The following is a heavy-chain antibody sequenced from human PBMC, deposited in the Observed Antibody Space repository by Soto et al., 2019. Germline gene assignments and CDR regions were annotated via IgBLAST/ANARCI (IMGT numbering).Heavy chain of an antibody. J-gene: IGHJ6*02. CDR3: ARVWDSSGFDYYGMDV. Sequence: ASVKVSCKASGGTFSSYTISWVRQAPGQGLEWMGRIIVIRGITNYAQKFQERVTITRDMSTSTAYMELNSLRAEDTAVYYCARVWDSSGFDYYGMDVWGQGTTVTVSS. CDR1: GGTFSSYT. CDR2: IIVIRGIT. V-gene: IGHV1-69*02. D-gene: IGHD3-22*01.